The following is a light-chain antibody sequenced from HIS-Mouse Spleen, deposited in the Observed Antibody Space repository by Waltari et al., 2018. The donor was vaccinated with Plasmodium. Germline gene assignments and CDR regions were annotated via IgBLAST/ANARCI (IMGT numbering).Light chain of an antibody. CDR3: QQYNNWSFT. J-gene: IGKJ3*01. Sequence: EIVMTQSPPTLSVSPRERATLSCRASQSVSSNLACYQQKPGQAPRLLIYGASTRATGIPARFSGSGSGTEFTLTISSLQSEDFAVYYCQQYNNWSFTFGPGTKVDIK. CDR1: QSVSSN. V-gene: IGKV3-15*01. CDR2: GAS.